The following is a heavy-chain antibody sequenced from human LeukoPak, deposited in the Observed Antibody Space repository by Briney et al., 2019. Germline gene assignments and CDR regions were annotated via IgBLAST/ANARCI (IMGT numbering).Heavy chain of an antibody. D-gene: IGHD6-13*01. V-gene: IGHV1-2*02. CDR1: GYTFTGYY. Sequence: ASVKVSCKASGYTFTGYYIHWVRQAPGQGLEWMGWINPNSGGTNYAQKFQGRVTMTRDTSISTAYMELSRLRSDDTAVYYCQQRVNSSSLPYWGQGTLVTVSS. CDR3: QQRVNSSSLPY. J-gene: IGHJ4*02. CDR2: INPNSGGT.